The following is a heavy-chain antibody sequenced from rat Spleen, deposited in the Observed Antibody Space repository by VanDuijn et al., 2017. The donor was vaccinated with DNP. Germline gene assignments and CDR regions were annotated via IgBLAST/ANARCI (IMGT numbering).Heavy chain of an antibody. J-gene: IGHJ2*01. Sequence: QVQLEESGPSLVQPSQTLSLTCTVSGFSLTDYSVQWVRQPPGKGLEWVGRIRNGGRTDYSSGLKPRLSISRDTSKSQVFLKMNSLQSEDSAIYFCSRENWEGAPDYWGQGVMVTVSS. V-gene: IGHV2-19*01. CDR2: IRNGGRT. CDR3: SRENWEGAPDY. CDR1: GFSLTDYS. D-gene: IGHD1-11*01.